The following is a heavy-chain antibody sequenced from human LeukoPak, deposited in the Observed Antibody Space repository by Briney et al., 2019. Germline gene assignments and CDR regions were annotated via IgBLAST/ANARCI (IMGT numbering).Heavy chain of an antibody. Sequence: ASVKVSCKASGYTFTSYDINGVRQATGQGLEWMGWMNPNSGNTGYAQKFQGRVTITRNTSISTAYMELSSLRSEDTAVYYCARGQSRYSGSYYYVYWGQGTLVTVSS. J-gene: IGHJ4*02. CDR2: MNPNSGNT. D-gene: IGHD1-26*01. CDR1: GYTFTSYD. CDR3: ARGQSRYSGSYYYVY. V-gene: IGHV1-8*03.